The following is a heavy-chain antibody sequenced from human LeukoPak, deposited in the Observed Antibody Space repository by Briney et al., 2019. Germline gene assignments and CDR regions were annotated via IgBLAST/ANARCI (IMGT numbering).Heavy chain of an antibody. Sequence: SETLPLTCTVSGDSIDSYYWSWIRQPPGKGLEWIGYIYYRGTTSYNPFLKSRVTISVDTSKNQFSLKLNSVTAADTAVYYCARLPRYGGYDHFDYWGQGILVIVSS. CDR3: ARLPRYGGYDHFDY. V-gene: IGHV4-59*12. CDR1: GDSIDSYY. D-gene: IGHD5-12*01. J-gene: IGHJ4*02. CDR2: IYYRGTT.